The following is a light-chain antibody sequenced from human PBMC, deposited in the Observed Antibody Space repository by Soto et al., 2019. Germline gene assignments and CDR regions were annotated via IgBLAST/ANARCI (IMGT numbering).Light chain of an antibody. CDR2: GAT. CDR1: QDIRTE. J-gene: IGKJ1*01. CDR3: LQDYNYPRT. V-gene: IGKV1-6*01. Sequence: ALQTTQSPSSLSASVGDRVTITCRASQDIRTELGWYQQKPGKAPKLLIYGATTLQSGVPSRFSGSGSGTDFTLTISGLQTEDFATYYCLQDYNYPRTFGQGTKVDIK.